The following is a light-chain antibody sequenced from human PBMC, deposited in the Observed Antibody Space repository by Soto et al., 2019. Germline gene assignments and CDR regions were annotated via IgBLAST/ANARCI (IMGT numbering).Light chain of an antibody. Sequence: DIQMTQSPSALSASVGDRVTITCRASQRINNYLNWYQQKPGKAHKPLIYAASSLQSGEPSRFTGSGSGTDFTLTISSLQPEDFATYYCHQSYSLPEAFGQGTKVEIK. CDR2: AAS. CDR1: QRINNY. V-gene: IGKV1-39*01. J-gene: IGKJ1*01. CDR3: HQSYSLPEA.